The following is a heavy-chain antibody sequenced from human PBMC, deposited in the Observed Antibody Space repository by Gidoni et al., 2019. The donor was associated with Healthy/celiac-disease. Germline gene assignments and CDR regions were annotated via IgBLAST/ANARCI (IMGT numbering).Heavy chain of an antibody. J-gene: IGHJ6*02. D-gene: IGHD3-3*01. Sequence: QVQLVQSGAEVKKPGASVKVSCKASGYTFTGSYMHWVRQAPGQGLEWMGWINPNSGGTNYAQKFQGRVTMTRDTSISTAYMELSRLRSDDTAVYYCARDLTIFGVVIYYYYGMDVWGQGTTVTVSS. CDR1: GYTFTGSY. CDR3: ARDLTIFGVVIYYYYGMDV. CDR2: INPNSGGT. V-gene: IGHV1-2*02.